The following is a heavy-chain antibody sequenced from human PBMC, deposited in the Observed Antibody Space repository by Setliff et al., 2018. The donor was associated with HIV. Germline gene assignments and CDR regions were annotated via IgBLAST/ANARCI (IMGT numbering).Heavy chain of an antibody. D-gene: IGHD3-3*01. Sequence: ASVKVSCKASADIFNAYYIHWVRQAPGQGLEWMGWITPNGDDTNYPQKFEGRVALTRDTSIATAYMELRSLTSDDTAVYYCARVANRNYDFWSAYEYWGQGTLVTVSS. CDR1: ADIFNAYY. CDR3: ARVANRNYDFWSAYEY. V-gene: IGHV1-2*02. CDR2: ITPNGDDT. J-gene: IGHJ4*02.